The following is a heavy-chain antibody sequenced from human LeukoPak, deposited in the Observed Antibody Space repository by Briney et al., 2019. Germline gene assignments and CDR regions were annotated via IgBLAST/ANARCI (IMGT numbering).Heavy chain of an antibody. V-gene: IGHV4-31*03. J-gene: IGHJ4*02. CDR1: GGSISSGGYY. Sequence: PSQTLSLTCTVSGGSISSGGYYWSWIRQPPGKGLEWIGYIYYSGSTYYNPSLKSRVTISVDTSKNQFSLELSSVTAADTAVYYCARDRYGSGSNDYWGQGTLVTVSS. CDR3: ARDRYGSGSNDY. CDR2: IYYSGST. D-gene: IGHD3-10*01.